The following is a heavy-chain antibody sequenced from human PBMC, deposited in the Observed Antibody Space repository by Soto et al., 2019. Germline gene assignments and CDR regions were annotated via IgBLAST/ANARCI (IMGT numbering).Heavy chain of an antibody. Sequence: SETLSLTCAVYGGSFSGYYWSWIRQPPGKGLEWIGEINHSGSTNYNPSLKSRVTISVDTSKNQFSLKLSSVTAADTAVYYCAPKSCSSTSCYGSGGPHNWFDPWGQGTLVTVSS. V-gene: IGHV4-34*01. J-gene: IGHJ5*02. CDR2: INHSGST. CDR3: APKSCSSTSCYGSGGPHNWFDP. D-gene: IGHD2-2*01. CDR1: GGSFSGYY.